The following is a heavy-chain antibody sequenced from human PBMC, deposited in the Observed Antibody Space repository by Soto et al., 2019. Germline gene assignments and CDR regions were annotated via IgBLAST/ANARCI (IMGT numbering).Heavy chain of an antibody. J-gene: IGHJ6*02. CDR3: ARVPSPDSSSLLYYYGMDV. CDR1: GFTFITYA. D-gene: IGHD6-6*01. CDR2: IYSGGST. Sequence: GGSLRLSYAASGFTFITYAMHWISQAPGKGLEWVSVIYSGGSTYYADSVKGRFTISRDNSKNTLYLQMNSLRAEDTAVYYCARVPSPDSSSLLYYYGMDVWGQGTTVTVSS. V-gene: IGHV3-53*01.